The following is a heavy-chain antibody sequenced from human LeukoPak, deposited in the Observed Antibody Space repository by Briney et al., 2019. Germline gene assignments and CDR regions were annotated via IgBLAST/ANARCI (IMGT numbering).Heavy chain of an antibody. CDR3: TRDRGAYNLYDY. Sequence: XRLSXXXSGXTXXDYAMSWIRQAPGKGLEWVGFIRSKGYGETADYAASVKGRFTISRDDSKAIAYLQMNSLKTEDTAVYHCTRDRGAYNLYDYWGQGTLVTVSS. V-gene: IGHV3-49*03. J-gene: IGHJ4*02. D-gene: IGHD1-1*01. CDR1: GXTXXDYA. CDR2: IRSKGYGETA.